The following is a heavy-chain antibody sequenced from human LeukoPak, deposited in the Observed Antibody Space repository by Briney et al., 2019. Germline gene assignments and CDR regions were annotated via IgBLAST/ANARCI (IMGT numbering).Heavy chain of an antibody. CDR1: GFTFSDYY. V-gene: IGHV3-11*01. CDR3: ARAGGEVTPFPYMDV. Sequence: SGGSLRLSRAASGFTFSDYYMSWIRQAPGKGLEWVSYISSSGSTIYYADSVKGRFTISRDNAKNSLYLQMNSLRAEDTAVYYCARAGGEVTPFPYMDVWGKGTTVTVSS. J-gene: IGHJ6*03. D-gene: IGHD4-23*01. CDR2: ISSSGSTI.